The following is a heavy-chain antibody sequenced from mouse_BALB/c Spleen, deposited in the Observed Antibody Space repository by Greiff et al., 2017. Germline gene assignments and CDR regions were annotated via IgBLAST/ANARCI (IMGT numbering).Heavy chain of an antibody. CDR3: ARDFDYGSTSVFAY. CDR1: GFSLTGYG. D-gene: IGHD1-1*01. V-gene: IGHV2-6-7*01. J-gene: IGHJ3*01. CDR2: IWGDGST. Sequence: VKVEESGPGLVAPSQSLSITCTASGFSLTGYGVNWVRQPPGKGLEWLGMIWGDGSTDYNSALKSRLSISKDNSKSQVFLKMNSLQTDDTARYYCARDFDYGSTSVFAYWGQGTLVTVSA.